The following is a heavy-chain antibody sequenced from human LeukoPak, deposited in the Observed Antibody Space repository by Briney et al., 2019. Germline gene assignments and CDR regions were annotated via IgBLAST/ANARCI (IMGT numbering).Heavy chain of an antibody. Sequence: PGGSLRLSCAVSGLSFSNYWMHWVRQAPGKGLVWVARTNLHGTTVDYADSVKGRFTISRDNAKNTLFLQMNSLRAEDTAAYYCASGYTYVRLGDHWGQGTLVTVSS. V-gene: IGHV3-74*01. J-gene: IGHJ4*02. CDR3: ASGYTYVRLGDH. D-gene: IGHD5-18*01. CDR1: GLSFSNYW. CDR2: TNLHGTTV.